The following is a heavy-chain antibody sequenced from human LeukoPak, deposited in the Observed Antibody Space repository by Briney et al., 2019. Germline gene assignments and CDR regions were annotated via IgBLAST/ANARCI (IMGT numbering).Heavy chain of an antibody. CDR3: ARASAAGTNFDY. D-gene: IGHD6-13*01. V-gene: IGHV3-21*01. Sequence: PGGSLRLSCAASGFTFSSYSMNWVRQAPGKGLEWVSSISSSSSYIYYADSVKGRFTISRDNAKNSLYLQMNSLRAEATAVYYCARASAAGTNFDYWGQGTLVTVSS. CDR2: ISSSSSYI. CDR1: GFTFSSYS. J-gene: IGHJ4*02.